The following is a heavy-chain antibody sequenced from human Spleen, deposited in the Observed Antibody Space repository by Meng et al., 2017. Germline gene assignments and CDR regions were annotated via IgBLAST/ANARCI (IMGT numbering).Heavy chain of an antibody. V-gene: IGHV4-39*07. CDR3: ARDERDWFDP. CDR1: GGSISSSSYY. CDR2: IYYSGST. Sequence: QRQLRGSGPGLVKPSETLSLPCTVSGGSISSSSYYWGWIRQPPGKGLEWIGSIYYSGSTYYNPSLKSRVTISVDTSKNQFSLKLSSVTAADTAVYYCARDERDWFDPWGQGTLVTVSS. J-gene: IGHJ5*02. D-gene: IGHD1-1*01.